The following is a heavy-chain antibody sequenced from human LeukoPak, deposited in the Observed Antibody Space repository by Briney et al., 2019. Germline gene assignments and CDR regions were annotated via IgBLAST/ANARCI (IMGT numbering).Heavy chain of an antibody. CDR2: ISGSAHKI. V-gene: IGHV3-23*01. D-gene: IGHD5-18*01. J-gene: IGHJ4*02. CDR3: AGRVTGYSSGYVY. Sequence: GGSLRLSCVASGITFSNYAVSWVRQAPERGLDWVSVISGSAHKIRYADSVKGRFTISRDNSENIVYLQMNNLRAEDTAVYYCAGRVTGYSSGYVYWGQGTLVTVSS. CDR1: GITFSNYA.